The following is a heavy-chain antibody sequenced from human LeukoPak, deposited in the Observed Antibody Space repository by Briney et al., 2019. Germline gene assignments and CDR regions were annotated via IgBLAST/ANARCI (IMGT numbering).Heavy chain of an antibody. Sequence: GGSLTLSCAASGFTFSGSAMHWVRQASGKGLEWVGRIRSKANSYATAYAASVKGRFTISRDDSKNTAYLQMNSLKTEDTAVYYCTTPLYYDFWSGLDSAGYWGQGTLVTVSS. CDR1: GFTFSGSA. J-gene: IGHJ4*02. CDR3: TTPLYYDFWSGLDSAGY. CDR2: IRSKANSYAT. D-gene: IGHD3-3*01. V-gene: IGHV3-73*01.